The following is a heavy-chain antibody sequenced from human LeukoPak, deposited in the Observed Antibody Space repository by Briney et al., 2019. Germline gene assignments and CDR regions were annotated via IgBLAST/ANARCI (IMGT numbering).Heavy chain of an antibody. D-gene: IGHD2-21*01. V-gene: IGHV3-49*03. Sequence: GGSLRLSCTASGFTFGDCAMSWFRQAPGKGLEWVGFIRSKAYGGTTEYAASVKGRFTISRDDSKSIAYLQMNSLKTEDTAVYYCTRVGGGYSDYWGQGTLVTVSS. J-gene: IGHJ4*02. CDR3: TRVGGGYSDY. CDR1: GFTFGDCA. CDR2: IRSKAYGGTT.